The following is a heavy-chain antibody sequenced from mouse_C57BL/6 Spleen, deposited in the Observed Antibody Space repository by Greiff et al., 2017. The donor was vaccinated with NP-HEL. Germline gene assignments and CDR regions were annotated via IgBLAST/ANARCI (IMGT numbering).Heavy chain of an antibody. J-gene: IGHJ2*01. CDR2: IHPNSGST. CDR3: ARVDYSLYYFDY. CDR1: GYTFTSYW. V-gene: IGHV1-64*01. Sequence: VQLQQPGAELVKPGASVKLSCKASGYTFTSYWMHWVKQRPGQGLEWIGMIHPNSGSTNYNEKFKSKATLTVDKSSSTAYMQLSSLTSEDSAVYYCARVDYSLYYFDYWGQGTTLTVPS. D-gene: IGHD6-1*01.